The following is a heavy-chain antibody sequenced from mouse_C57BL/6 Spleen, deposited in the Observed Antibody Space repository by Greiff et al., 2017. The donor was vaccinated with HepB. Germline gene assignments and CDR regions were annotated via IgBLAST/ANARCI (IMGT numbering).Heavy chain of an antibody. CDR2: ISDGGSYT. J-gene: IGHJ3*01. V-gene: IGHV5-4*03. CDR3: ARSDGSPFAY. Sequence: EVKLVESGGGLVKPGGSLKLSCAASGFTFSSYAMSWVRQTPEKRLEWVATISDGGSYTYYPDNVKGRFTISRDNAKNNLYMQISHLKSEDTAMYYCARSDGSPFAYWGQGTLVTVSA. CDR1: GFTFSSYA. D-gene: IGHD2-3*01.